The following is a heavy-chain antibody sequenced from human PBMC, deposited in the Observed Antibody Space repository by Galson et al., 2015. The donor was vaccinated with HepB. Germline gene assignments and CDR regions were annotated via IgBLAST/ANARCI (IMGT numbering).Heavy chain of an antibody. J-gene: IGHJ4*02. Sequence: ETLSLTCSVSHGSINDYYWSWIRQSPENRLEWIGYIYYNGDTTYNPSLGYRVGMSVDRSINQVSLWLTSVTAADTAVYYCVRHPGRGSVGYAFDLWGQGTLVTVSA. CDR1: HGSINDYY. D-gene: IGHD5-12*01. CDR2: IYYNGDT. CDR3: VRHPGRGSVGYAFDL. V-gene: IGHV4-59*08.